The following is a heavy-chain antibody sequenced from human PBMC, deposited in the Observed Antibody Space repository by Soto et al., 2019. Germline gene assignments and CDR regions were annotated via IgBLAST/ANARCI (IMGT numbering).Heavy chain of an antibody. CDR1: GGSISSYY. D-gene: IGHD6-13*01. Sequence: PSETLSLTCTVSGGSISSYYWSWIRQPPGKGLEWIGYIYYSGSTNYNPSLKSRVTISVDTSKNQFSLKLSSVTAADTAVYYCARDGRQLVKDYYGMDVWGQGTTVTVSS. J-gene: IGHJ6*02. CDR2: IYYSGST. V-gene: IGHV4-59*01. CDR3: ARDGRQLVKDYYGMDV.